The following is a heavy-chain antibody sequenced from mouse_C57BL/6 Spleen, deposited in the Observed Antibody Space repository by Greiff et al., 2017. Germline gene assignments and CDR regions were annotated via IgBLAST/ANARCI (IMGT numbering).Heavy chain of an antibody. CDR1: GFTFSSYA. Sequence: EVKVEESGGGLVKPGGSLKLSCAASGFTFSSYAMSWVRQTPEKRLEWVATISDGGSYTYYPDNVKGRFTISRDNAKNNLYLQMSHLKSEDTAMYYCARADSNYFYAMDYWGQGTSVTVSS. V-gene: IGHV5-4*03. CDR3: ARADSNYFYAMDY. CDR2: ISDGGSYT. D-gene: IGHD2-5*01. J-gene: IGHJ4*01.